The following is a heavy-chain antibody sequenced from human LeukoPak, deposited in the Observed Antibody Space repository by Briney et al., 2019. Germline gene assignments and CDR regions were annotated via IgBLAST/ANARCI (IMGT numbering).Heavy chain of an antibody. V-gene: IGHV4-38-2*01. D-gene: IGHD5-18*01. CDR3: ARVFDTTMGPFDY. J-gene: IGHJ4*02. CDR2: IHHDGTT. Sequence: PSETLSLTCVVSGYSISNDYYWGWIRQPPGKGLEWIGTIHHDGTTYDNPSLKSRVAISVDTSKNQFSLKVKSVTAADTAVYYCARVFDTTMGPFDYWGQGTLVTVSS. CDR1: GYSISNDYY.